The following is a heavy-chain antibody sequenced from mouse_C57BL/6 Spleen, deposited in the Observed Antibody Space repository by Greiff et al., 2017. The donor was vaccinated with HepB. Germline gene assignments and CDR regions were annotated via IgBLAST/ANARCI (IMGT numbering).Heavy chain of an antibody. Sequence: QVQLQQSGAELAKPGASVKLSCKASGYTFTSYWMHWVKQRPGQGLEWIGYINPSSGYTKYNQKFKDKATLTADKSSSTAYMQLSSLTYEDSAVYYCERKKDSYYSNGGAMDYWGQGTSVTVSS. V-gene: IGHV1-7*01. CDR1: GYTFTSYW. D-gene: IGHD2-5*01. CDR2: INPSSGYT. J-gene: IGHJ4*01. CDR3: ERKKDSYYSNGGAMDY.